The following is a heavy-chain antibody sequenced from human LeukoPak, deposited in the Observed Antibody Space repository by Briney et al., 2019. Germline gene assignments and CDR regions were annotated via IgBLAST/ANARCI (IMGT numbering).Heavy chain of an antibody. CDR1: GFTVDDYG. V-gene: IGHV3-20*04. Sequence: PGGSLRLSCAASGFTVDDYGMSWVRQAPGKGLEWVSGINWNGGSTGYGDSVKGRFTISRDNAKNSLYLQMNSLRAEDTALYYSARKRRSGSYDKFDYWGQGTLVTVSS. CDR2: INWNGGST. J-gene: IGHJ4*02. CDR3: ARKRRSGSYDKFDY. D-gene: IGHD3-10*01.